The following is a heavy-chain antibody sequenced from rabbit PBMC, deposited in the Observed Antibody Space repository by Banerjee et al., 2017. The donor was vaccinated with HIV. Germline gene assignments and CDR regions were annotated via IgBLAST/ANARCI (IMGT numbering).Heavy chain of an antibody. CDR2: IYGGSSGRT. Sequence: QEQLEESGGDLVKPEGSLTLTCTASGFSFSSSYWICWVRQAPGKGLEWITCIYGGSSGRTYYASWAKGRFTISKTSSTTVTLQMTSLTAADTATYFCARTAYGYGYYFNLWGPGTLVTVS. D-gene: IGHD6-1*01. V-gene: IGHV1S45*01. CDR1: GFSFSSSYW. CDR3: ARTAYGYGYYFNL. J-gene: IGHJ4*01.